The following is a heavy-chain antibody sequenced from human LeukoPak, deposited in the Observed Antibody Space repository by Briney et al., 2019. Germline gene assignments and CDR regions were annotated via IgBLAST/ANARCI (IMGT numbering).Heavy chain of an antibody. CDR2: INQDGSEK. Sequence: GGSLRLSCAASGFTFSIYWMSWVRQAPGKGLEWVANINQDGSEKYYVDSVKGRFTISRDNAKNSLYLQMNSLRIEDTAVYYCARDMRGFDLWGQGTLVTVSS. V-gene: IGHV3-7*01. CDR1: GFTFSIYW. D-gene: IGHD3-16*01. CDR3: ARDMRGFDL. J-gene: IGHJ5*02.